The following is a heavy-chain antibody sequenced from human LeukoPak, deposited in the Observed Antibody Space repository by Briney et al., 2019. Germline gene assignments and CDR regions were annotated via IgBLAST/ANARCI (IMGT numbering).Heavy chain of an antibody. V-gene: IGHV3-7*01. J-gene: IGHJ4*02. Sequence: GGSLRLSCAASGFIFSTYWMSWVRQAPGKGLEWVANIKQDGSEKYYVDSVKGRFTISRDNAKNSLYLQMNSLRAEDTAVYYCARGGLRIAAAVWGQGTLVTVSS. CDR3: ARGGLRIAAAV. CDR2: IKQDGSEK. D-gene: IGHD6-13*01. CDR1: GFIFSTYW.